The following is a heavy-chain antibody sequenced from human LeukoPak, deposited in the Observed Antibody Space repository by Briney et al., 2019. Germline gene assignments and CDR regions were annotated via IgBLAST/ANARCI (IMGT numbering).Heavy chain of an antibody. CDR3: AKDLLRFDS. V-gene: IGHV3-23*01. J-gene: IGHJ5*01. Sequence: PGGSLRLSCAASGFTFSSFATDWVRQAPGKGLEWVSAVSVSAGSTYYADSVKGRFTISRDNSKNTLYLQMNSLTAEDTAIYYCAKDLLRFDSWGQGTLVTVSS. CDR2: VSVSAGST. CDR1: GFTFSSFA.